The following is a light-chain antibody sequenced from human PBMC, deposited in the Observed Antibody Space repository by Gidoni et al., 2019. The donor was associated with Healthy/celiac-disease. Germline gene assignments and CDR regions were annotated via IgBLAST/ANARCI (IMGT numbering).Light chain of an antibody. Sequence: DIVMKQSPDSLAVSLGERATINCKSSQPVLYSSNNKNYLAWYQQKPGQPPKLLIYGASTRESGVPDRFSGSGSGTDFTLTISSLQAEDVAVYYCQQYYSTPHTFGQGTKVEIK. V-gene: IGKV4-1*01. CDR2: GAS. CDR3: QQYYSTPHT. J-gene: IGKJ1*01. CDR1: QPVLYSSNNKNY.